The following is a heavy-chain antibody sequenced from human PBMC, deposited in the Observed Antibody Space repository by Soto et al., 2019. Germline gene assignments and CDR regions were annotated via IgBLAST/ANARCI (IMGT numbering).Heavy chain of an antibody. Sequence: QVQLVESGGGMVQPGRSLRLSCATSGFTFTNYGLHWVRQAPGQGLEWVAVIWFDGSKEYYSESVKGRFTISRDNSKSTFHLQMSSLRAEDTAVYYCVRGLLWFGEFDYWGQGTQVTVSS. CDR1: GFTFTNYG. D-gene: IGHD3-10*01. CDR2: IWFDGSKE. J-gene: IGHJ4*02. V-gene: IGHV3-33*01. CDR3: VRGLLWFGEFDY.